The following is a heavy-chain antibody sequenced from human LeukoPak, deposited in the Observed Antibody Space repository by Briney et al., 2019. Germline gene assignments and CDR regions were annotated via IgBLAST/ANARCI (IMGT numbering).Heavy chain of an antibody. CDR2: ISDGGGST. CDR3: AKGIFYGDYGAFDY. Sequence: GGSLRLSCAASGFTFSSYAMSWVRQAPGKGLEWVSFISDGGGSTYYADSVKGRFTISRDNSKNTLYLQMNSLRADDTAVYYCAKGIFYGDYGAFDYWGQGTLVTVSS. D-gene: IGHD4-17*01. CDR1: GFTFSSYA. J-gene: IGHJ4*02. V-gene: IGHV3-23*01.